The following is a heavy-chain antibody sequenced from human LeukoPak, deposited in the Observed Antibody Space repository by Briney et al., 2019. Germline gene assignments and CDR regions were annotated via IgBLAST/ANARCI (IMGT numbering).Heavy chain of an antibody. D-gene: IGHD3-16*01. CDR1: GGTFSSYA. V-gene: IGHV1-69*04. Sequence: SVKVSCKASGGTFSSYAISWVRQAPGQGLEWMGRIIPILGIANYAQKFQGRVTITADKSTSTAYMELTRLRSEDTAVYYCATSPYVNLVIDIWGQGTMVTVSS. J-gene: IGHJ3*02. CDR2: IIPILGIA. CDR3: ATSPYVNLVIDI.